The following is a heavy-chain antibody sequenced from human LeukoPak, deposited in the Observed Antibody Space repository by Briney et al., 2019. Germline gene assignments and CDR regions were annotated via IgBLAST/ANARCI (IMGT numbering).Heavy chain of an antibody. CDR1: RSIFTSYG. CDR2: ISAYTGNT. J-gene: IGHJ4*01. V-gene: IGHV1-18*01. CDR3: ARMWVLAGYYVDY. D-gene: IGHD3-9*01. Sequence: SVKVSCKASRSIFTSYGINWVRQAPGQGLEGMGWISAYTGNTNNAHKLQDRVTMTPDTSTSTAYMELRSLISDDTALYYCARMWVLAGYYVDYWGQGTLVTVSS.